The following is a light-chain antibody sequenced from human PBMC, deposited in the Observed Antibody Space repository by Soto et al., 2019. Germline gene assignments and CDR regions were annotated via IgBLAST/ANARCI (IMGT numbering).Light chain of an antibody. J-gene: IGKJ4*01. CDR2: WAF. Sequence: DIVMTQSPDSLAVSLGERATINCKSSQSVFYSSNNXXXXAWYQQKAGQSPKLLIYWAFTRESGVPDRFSGXXSXTXXXXXXXXXXAXDVAVYYCQXXYSVPQLTFGGGTKVEIK. CDR3: QXXYSVPQLT. V-gene: IGKV4-1*01. CDR1: QSVFYSSNNXXX.